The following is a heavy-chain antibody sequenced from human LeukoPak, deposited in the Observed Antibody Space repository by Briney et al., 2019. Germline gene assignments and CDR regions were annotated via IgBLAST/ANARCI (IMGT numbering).Heavy chain of an antibody. CDR3: ARGRGSSSWSNGRGRFDY. V-gene: IGHV4-39*07. CDR2: IYYSGSI. D-gene: IGHD6-13*01. Sequence: PSETLSLTCTVSGGSISSSGSHWGWIRQPPGKGLEWIASIYYSGSIYYTPSLKSRVTISVDTSKNQFSLKLSSVTAADTAVYYCARGRGSSSWSNGRGRFDYWGQGTLVTVSS. CDR1: GGSISSSGSH. J-gene: IGHJ4*02.